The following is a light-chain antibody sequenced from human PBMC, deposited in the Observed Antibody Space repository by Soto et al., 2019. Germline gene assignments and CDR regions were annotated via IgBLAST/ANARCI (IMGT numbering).Light chain of an antibody. V-gene: IGKV3-20*01. J-gene: IGKJ1*01. Sequence: EIVLTQSRATLSVSPGERATLSCRASQSVSSSYLAWYQQKPGQAPRLLIYGASSRATGIPDRFSGSGSGTDFTLTISRLEPEDFAVYYCQQYGSSSWTFGQGTKVDI. CDR2: GAS. CDR1: QSVSSSY. CDR3: QQYGSSSWT.